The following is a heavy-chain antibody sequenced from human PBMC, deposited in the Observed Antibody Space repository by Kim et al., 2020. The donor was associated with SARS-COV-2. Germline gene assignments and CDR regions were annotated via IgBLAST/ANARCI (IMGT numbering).Heavy chain of an antibody. D-gene: IGHD3-10*01. V-gene: IGHV4-31*02. J-gene: IGHJ6*02. Sequence: SIKSRDTISVDTSKNQLSLKVSSVTAADTAVYYCARGSGGYYYGSGNMDVWGQGTTVTVSS. CDR3: ARGSGGYYYGSGNMDV.